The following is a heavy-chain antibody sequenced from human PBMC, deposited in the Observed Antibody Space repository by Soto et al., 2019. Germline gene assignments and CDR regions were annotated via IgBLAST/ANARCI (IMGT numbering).Heavy chain of an antibody. CDR3: AKENYYDSSGYSGEYYYYYGMDV. Sequence: GSLRHSCASSGFTFISYGLHWVRQAPGKGLEWVAVISYDGSNKYYADSVKGRFTISRDNSKNTLYLQMNSLRAEDTAVYYCAKENYYDSSGYSGEYYYYYGMDVWGQGATVTVSS. D-gene: IGHD3-22*01. CDR1: GFTFISYG. V-gene: IGHV3-30*18. CDR2: ISYDGSNK. J-gene: IGHJ6*02.